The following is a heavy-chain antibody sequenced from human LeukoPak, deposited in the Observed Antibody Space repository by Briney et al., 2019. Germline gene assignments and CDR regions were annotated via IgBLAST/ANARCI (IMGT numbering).Heavy chain of an antibody. CDR3: ARVMSASVWRSYGSYYYYYMDI. J-gene: IGHJ6*03. V-gene: IGHV3-7*01. D-gene: IGHD3-16*01. Sequence: GGSLRLSCAASGFTFSSYWMSWVRQAPGKGLEWVANIKQDGSEKHSVDSVKGRFTTSRDNAKNSLYMQMNSLRAEDTAVYYCARVMSASVWRSYGSYYYYYMDIWGKGTTVTVSS. CDR2: IKQDGSEK. CDR1: GFTFSSYW.